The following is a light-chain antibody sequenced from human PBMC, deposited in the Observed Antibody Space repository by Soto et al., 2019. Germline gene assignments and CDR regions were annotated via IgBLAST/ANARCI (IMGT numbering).Light chain of an antibody. Sequence: QSALTQPASVSGSPGQSITISCTGTSSDVGGYNLVSWYQQYPDKAPKLMIFDVNTRPSGVSNRFSGSKSGNTASLTTSGLQAEDEAEYYCSSYKSSSTLPYVFGTGTKLTVL. CDR3: SSYKSSSTLPYV. J-gene: IGLJ1*01. CDR2: DVN. CDR1: SSDVGGYNL. V-gene: IGLV2-14*01.